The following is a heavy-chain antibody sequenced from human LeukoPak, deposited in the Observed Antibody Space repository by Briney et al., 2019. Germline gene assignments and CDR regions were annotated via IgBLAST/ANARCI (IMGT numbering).Heavy chain of an antibody. J-gene: IGHJ4*02. V-gene: IGHV3-21*01. D-gene: IGHD3-10*01. CDR1: GFTFRNYN. Sequence: GGSLRLSCAASGFTFRNYNMNWVRQAPGKGLEWVSSINSSSGYIYYADSVKGRFTISRDNAKSSLYLQMNSLRAEDTAVYYCARDSGDTADYWGQGTLVTVSS. CDR2: INSSSGYI. CDR3: ARDSGDTADY.